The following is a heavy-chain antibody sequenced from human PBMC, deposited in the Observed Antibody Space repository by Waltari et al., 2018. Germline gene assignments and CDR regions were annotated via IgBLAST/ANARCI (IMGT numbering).Heavy chain of an antibody. CDR1: GGSISSYY. CDR3: ARGVSGGLFDY. V-gene: IGHV4-59*01. D-gene: IGHD2-15*01. J-gene: IGHJ4*02. CDR2: IYYNGST. Sequence: QVQLQESGPGLVKPSETLSLTCTVSGGSISSYYWSWIRQPPGKGLEWIGYIYYNGSTNYNPSLKSRVTISVDTSKNQFSLKLSSVTASDTAVYYCARGVSGGLFDYWGQGTLVTVSS.